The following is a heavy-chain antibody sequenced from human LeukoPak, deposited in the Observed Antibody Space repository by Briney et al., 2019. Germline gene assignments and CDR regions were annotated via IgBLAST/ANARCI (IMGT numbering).Heavy chain of an antibody. CDR2: IYHSGST. CDR3: ARGIGYCSGGSCFTDY. V-gene: IGHV4-4*02. J-gene: IGHJ4*02. CDR1: GGSISSSNW. D-gene: IGHD2-15*01. Sequence: SETLSLTCAVSGGSISSSNWWSWVRQPPGKGLEWIGEIYHSGSTNYNPSLKSRVTISVDTSKNQFSLKLSSVTAADTAVYYCARGIGYCSGGSCFTDYWGQGTLVTVSS.